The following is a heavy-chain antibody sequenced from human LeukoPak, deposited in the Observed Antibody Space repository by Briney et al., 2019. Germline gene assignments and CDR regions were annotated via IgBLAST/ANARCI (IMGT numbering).Heavy chain of an antibody. D-gene: IGHD4-17*01. CDR3: AKDVNYGDYNWFDP. CDR1: GFTFSSYG. J-gene: IGHJ5*02. V-gene: IGHV3-30*18. CDR2: ISYDGSNK. Sequence: GGSLRLSCAASGFTFSSYGMHWVRQAPGKGLEWVAVISYDGSNKYYADSVKGRFTISRDNYKNTLYLQMNSLRAEDTAVYYCAKDVNYGDYNWFDPWGQGTLVTVSS.